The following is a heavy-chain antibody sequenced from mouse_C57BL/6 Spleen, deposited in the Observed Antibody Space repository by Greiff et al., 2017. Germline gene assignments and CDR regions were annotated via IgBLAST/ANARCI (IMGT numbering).Heavy chain of an antibody. CDR3: ARSNYLSYWYFDV. CDR2: LYPGSGST. V-gene: IGHV1-55*01. Sequence: QVQLQQPGAELVKPGASVKMSCKASGYTFTSYWITWVKQRPGQGLEWIGDLYPGSGSTIYNEKFKSKATLTVDTTSSTAYMQLSSLTSEDSAYYDGARSNYLSYWYFDVWGTGTTVTVSS. J-gene: IGHJ1*03. CDR1: GYTFTSYW. D-gene: IGHD2-5*01.